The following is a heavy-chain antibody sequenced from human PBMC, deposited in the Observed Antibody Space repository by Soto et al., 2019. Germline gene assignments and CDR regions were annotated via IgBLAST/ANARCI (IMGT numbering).Heavy chain of an antibody. CDR2: IYYSGST. Sequence: SETLSLTCTVSGGSISSGGYYWSWIRQHPGKGLEWIGYIYYSGSTYYKPSLKSRVTKSVDTSKNQIYLKLSYVTAADTAVYYCARGAKWAFGDYYMDVWGKGTTVTVSS. CDR3: ARGAKWAFGDYYMDV. J-gene: IGHJ6*03. CDR1: GGSISSGGYY. D-gene: IGHD3-16*01. V-gene: IGHV4-31*03.